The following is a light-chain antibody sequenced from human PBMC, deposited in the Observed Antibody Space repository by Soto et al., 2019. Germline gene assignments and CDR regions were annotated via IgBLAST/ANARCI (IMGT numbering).Light chain of an antibody. J-gene: IGLJ3*02. CDR3: QTWDAGTWV. CDR2: IYSDGSH. CDR1: SGHSNYA. V-gene: IGLV4-69*01. Sequence: QSVLTQPPSASASLGASVKLTCTLTSGHSNYAIAWHQQQPQKGPRYLLRIYSDGSHFRGGGIPDRFSGSSSGAERYLTISSLQSDDEADYYCQTWDAGTWVFGGGTKVTVL.